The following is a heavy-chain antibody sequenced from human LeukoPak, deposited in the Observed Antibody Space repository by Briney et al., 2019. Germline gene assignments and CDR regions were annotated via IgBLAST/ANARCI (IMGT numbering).Heavy chain of an antibody. CDR1: GGSFSGYY. V-gene: IGHV4-34*01. J-gene: IGHJ4*02. D-gene: IGHD2-15*01. CDR2: INHSGST. CDR3: ARRVRCSGGSCYRYSFDY. Sequence: PSETLSLTCAVYGGSFSGYYWSWIRQPPGKGLEWIGEINHSGSTNYNPSLKSRVTISLDTSKNQFSLKLSSVTAADTAVYYCARRVRCSGGSCYRYSFDYWGQGTLVTVSS.